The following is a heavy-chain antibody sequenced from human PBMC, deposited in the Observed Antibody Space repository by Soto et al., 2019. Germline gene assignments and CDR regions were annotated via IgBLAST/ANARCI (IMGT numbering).Heavy chain of an antibody. J-gene: IGHJ4*02. Sequence: QVQLVESGGGVVQPGRSLRLSCAASGFTFSSYAMHWVRQAPGKGLEWVAVISYDGSNKYYADSVKGRFTISRDNSKNTLYLQMNSLRAEDTAVYYCARGMPQRDYWGQGTLVTVSS. D-gene: IGHD2-2*01. CDR1: GFTFSSYA. CDR3: ARGMPQRDY. V-gene: IGHV3-30-3*01. CDR2: ISYDGSNK.